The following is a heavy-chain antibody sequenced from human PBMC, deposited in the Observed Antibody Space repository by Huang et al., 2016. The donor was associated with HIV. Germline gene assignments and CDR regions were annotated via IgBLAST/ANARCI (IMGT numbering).Heavy chain of an antibody. CDR2: ITFAGKNK. D-gene: IGHD1-1*01. CDR1: GFTFSGYG. J-gene: IGHJ4*02. CDR3: AKDNDLYYFDY. V-gene: IGHV3-30*18. Sequence: QVHLVESGGGVVQPGRSLRLSCAASGFTFSGYGMHWVRQAPGKGLEWVAVITFAGKNKYYADSGRGRFTVSRDNSQNTVSLQMNTLRAEDTAVYYCAKDNDLYYFDYWGQGTLVTVSS.